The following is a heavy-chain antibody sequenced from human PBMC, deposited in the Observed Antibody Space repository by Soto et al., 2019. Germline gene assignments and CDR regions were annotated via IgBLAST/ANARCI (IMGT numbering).Heavy chain of an antibody. V-gene: IGHV4-38-2*01. CDR3: ARGLHPLHFDY. D-gene: IGHD4-4*01. Sequence: PSETLSLTFAVSGYSISSGYYWGWLRPPPGKGLECSGSIYHSGSTYYNPSRKSRVTISVDTSKNQFSLKLSSVATADTAVYYCARGLHPLHFDYWGQGLMVTVSS. CDR2: IYHSGST. J-gene: IGHJ4*02. CDR1: GYSISSGYY.